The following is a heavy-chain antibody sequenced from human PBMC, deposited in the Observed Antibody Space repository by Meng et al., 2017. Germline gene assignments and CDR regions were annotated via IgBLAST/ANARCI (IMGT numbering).Heavy chain of an antibody. CDR2: INHSGST. V-gene: IGHV4-34*01. CDR1: GGSFSGYY. D-gene: IGHD5-18*01. CDR3: ARGGGYSYGFGSIDY. Sequence: QVQLQQWGAGLLKPSETLPLTCAVYGGSFSGYYWSWIRQPPGKGLEWIGEINHSGSTNYNPSLKSRVTISVDTSKNQFSLKLSSVTAADTAVYYCARGGGYSYGFGSIDYWGQGTLVTVSS. J-gene: IGHJ4*02.